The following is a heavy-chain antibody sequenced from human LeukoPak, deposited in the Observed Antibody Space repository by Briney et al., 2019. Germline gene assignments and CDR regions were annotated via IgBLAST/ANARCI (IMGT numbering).Heavy chain of an antibody. Sequence: GGSLRLSCAASGFTFSSYAMSWVRQAPGKGLEWVSAISGSGGSTYYADSVKGRFTISRDNSKNTLYLQMNSLRAEDTAVYYCAKPHLRGYGGYDREDYWGQGTLVTVSS. CDR2: ISGSGGST. D-gene: IGHD5-12*01. CDR1: GFTFSSYA. V-gene: IGHV3-23*01. CDR3: AKPHLRGYGGYDREDY. J-gene: IGHJ4*02.